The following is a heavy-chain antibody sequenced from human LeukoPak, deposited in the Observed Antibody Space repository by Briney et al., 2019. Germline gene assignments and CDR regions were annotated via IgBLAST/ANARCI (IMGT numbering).Heavy chain of an antibody. CDR1: GGSISSYY. CDR3: ASRHLGYCSSTSCPPGYFDY. V-gene: IGHV4-4*07. J-gene: IGHJ4*02. CDR2: IYTSGST. Sequence: SETLSLTCTVSGGSISSYYWSWIRQPAGKGLEWIGRIYTSGSTNYNPSLKSRVTMSVDTSKNQFSLKLSSVTAADTAVYYCASRHLGYCSSTSCPPGYFDYWGQGTLVTVSS. D-gene: IGHD2-2*01.